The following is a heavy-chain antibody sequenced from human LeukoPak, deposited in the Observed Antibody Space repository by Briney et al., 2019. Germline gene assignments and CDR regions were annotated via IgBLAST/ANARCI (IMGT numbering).Heavy chain of an antibody. V-gene: IGHV4-59*01. D-gene: IGHD5-18*01. CDR2: IYYSGST. Sequence: SETLSLTCTVSGGSISGYYWSWIRQPPGKGLEWIGYIYYSGSTNYNPSLKSRVTISVDTSKNQFSLKLSSVTAADTAVYYCARDFTASSLFDYWGQGTLVTVSS. CDR3: ARDFTASSLFDY. J-gene: IGHJ4*02. CDR1: GGSISGYY.